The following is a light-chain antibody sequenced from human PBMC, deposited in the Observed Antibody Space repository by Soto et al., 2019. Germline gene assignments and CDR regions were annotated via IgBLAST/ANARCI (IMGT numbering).Light chain of an antibody. CDR1: QSISSW. CDR3: QQYNSYSSVT. J-gene: IGKJ1*01. Sequence: DIQMTQSPSTLSASVGDRVTITFRASQSISSWLAWYQQKPGKAPKLLIYDASSLESGVPSRFSGSGSGTEFTLTISSLQPDDFATYYCQQYNSYSSVTFGQGTKVDIK. V-gene: IGKV1-5*01. CDR2: DAS.